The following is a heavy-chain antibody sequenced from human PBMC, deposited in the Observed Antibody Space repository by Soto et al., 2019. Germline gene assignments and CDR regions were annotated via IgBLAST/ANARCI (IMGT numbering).Heavy chain of an antibody. CDR3: ARRSSGWYFDY. Sequence: EVQLLESGGGLVQPGESLRLSCAASEFTFSSYAMSWVRQAPGKGLEWVSAISGSGGSTYYADSVKGRFTISRDNSKNTLYLQVNSLRAEDTAVYYCARRSSGWYFDYWGQGTLVTVSS. CDR2: ISGSGGST. V-gene: IGHV3-23*01. J-gene: IGHJ4*02. CDR1: EFTFSSYA. D-gene: IGHD6-19*01.